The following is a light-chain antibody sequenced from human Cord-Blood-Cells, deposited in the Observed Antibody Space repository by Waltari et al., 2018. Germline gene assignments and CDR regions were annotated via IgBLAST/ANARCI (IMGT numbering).Light chain of an antibody. CDR2: DAS. CDR1: QSVSSY. V-gene: IGKV3-11*01. J-gene: IGKJ2*01. CDR3: QQRSNWPPMYT. Sequence: EIVLTQSPATLSLSPGERATLSCRASQSVSSYLAWYQQKPGQAPRLLIYDASTRATGIPARFSGSGCWTDFTLTISSLEPEDFAVYYCQQRSNWPPMYTFGQGTKLEIK.